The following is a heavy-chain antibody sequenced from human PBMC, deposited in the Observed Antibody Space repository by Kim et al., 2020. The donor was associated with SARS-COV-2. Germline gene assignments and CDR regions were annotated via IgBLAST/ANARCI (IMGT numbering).Heavy chain of an antibody. V-gene: IGHV3-23*01. D-gene: IGHD6-19*01. CDR2: ISGSGGST. Sequence: GGSLRLSRAASGFSFSSYAMSWVRQAPGKGLEWVSAISGSGGSTYYADSVKGRFTISRDNSKNTLYLQMNSLRAVDTAVYYCAKECQWLVLDYWGQGTLVTVSS. CDR3: AKECQWLVLDY. CDR1: GFSFSSYA. J-gene: IGHJ4*02.